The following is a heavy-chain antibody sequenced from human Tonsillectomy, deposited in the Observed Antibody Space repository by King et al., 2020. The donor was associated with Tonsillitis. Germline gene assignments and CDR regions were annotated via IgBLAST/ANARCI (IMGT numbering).Heavy chain of an antibody. CDR3: AANGGCDH. Sequence: VQLVESGGGLVQPGGSLRLSCTASGFLFRGYVVNWVRPAPGKGREWGSSIIHICNVNFYADSVRGRIPIHRDNSKSTFYLQMNSLTIEDTAIYYCAANGGCDHWGQGTLVAVSP. J-gene: IGHJ4*02. CDR2: IIHICNVN. V-gene: IGHV3-23*04. D-gene: IGHD4-23*01. CDR1: GFLFRGYV.